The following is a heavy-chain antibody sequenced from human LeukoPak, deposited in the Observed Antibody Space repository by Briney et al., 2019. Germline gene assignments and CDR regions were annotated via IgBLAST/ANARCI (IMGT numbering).Heavy chain of an antibody. Sequence: ASVKVSCKASGGTFSSYAISWVRQAPGQGLEWMGGIIPIFGTANYAQKFQGRVTITADESTSTAYMELSSLRSEDTAVYYCARYLSGSQLFDYSSQGTLVTVSS. D-gene: IGHD1-26*01. CDR3: ARYLSGSQLFDY. J-gene: IGHJ4*02. CDR1: GGTFSSYA. V-gene: IGHV1-69*13. CDR2: IIPIFGTA.